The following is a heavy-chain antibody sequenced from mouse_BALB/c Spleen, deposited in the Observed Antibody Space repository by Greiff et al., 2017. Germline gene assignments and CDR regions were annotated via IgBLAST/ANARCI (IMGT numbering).Heavy chain of an antibody. D-gene: IGHD1-1*01. CDR3: ARRSSYRYFDV. V-gene: IGHV1-63*02. Sequence: VQRVESGAELVRPGTSVKISCKASGYTFTNYWLGWVKQRPGHGLEWIGDIYPGGGYTNYNEKFKGKATLTADTSSSTAYMQLSSLTSEDSAVYFCARRSSYRYFDVWGAGTTVTVSS. CDR1: GYTFTNYW. CDR2: IYPGGGYT. J-gene: IGHJ1*01.